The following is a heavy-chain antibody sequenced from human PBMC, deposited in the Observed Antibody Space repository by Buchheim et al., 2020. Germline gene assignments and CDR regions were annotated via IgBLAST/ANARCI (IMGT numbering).Heavy chain of an antibody. CDR1: GGSISSTNW. CDR3: ARASFWSTNPSYGVDV. J-gene: IGHJ6*02. V-gene: IGHV4-4*02. CDR2: IYHSGNT. D-gene: IGHD3-3*01. Sequence: QVQLQESGPGLVKPSGTLSLTCAVSGGSISSTNWRSWVRQPPGKGLEWIGEIYHSGNTNYNPSLKSRVTISVDKTNNQFSLKLSSVTAADTAVYYCARASFWSTNPSYGVDVWGQGTT.